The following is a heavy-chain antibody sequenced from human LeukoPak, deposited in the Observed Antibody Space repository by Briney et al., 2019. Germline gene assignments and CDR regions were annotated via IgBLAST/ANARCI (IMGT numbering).Heavy chain of an antibody. Sequence: GGSLRLSCATSGFTFSTYGMHWVRQAPGKGLEWVAVISYDGSNKYYADSVKGRLTISRDNSRNTLYLQMNSLRAEDTAVYHCARVLSGSYQADYWGQGTLVTVSS. D-gene: IGHD1-26*01. CDR3: ARVLSGSYQADY. CDR1: GFTFSTYG. V-gene: IGHV3-33*01. CDR2: ISYDGSNK. J-gene: IGHJ4*02.